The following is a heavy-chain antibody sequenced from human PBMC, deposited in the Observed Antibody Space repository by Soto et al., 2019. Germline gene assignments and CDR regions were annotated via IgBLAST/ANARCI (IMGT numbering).Heavy chain of an antibody. CDR3: ARDEEYSSSSSPDY. CDR1: GYTFTSYG. J-gene: IGHJ4*02. Sequence: AASVKVSCKASGYTFTSYGISWVRQAPGQGLEWMGWISAYNGNTNYAQKLQGRVTMTTDTSTSTAYMELRSLRSDDTAVYYCARDEEYSSSSSPDYWGQGTLVTVSS. D-gene: IGHD6-6*01. V-gene: IGHV1-18*01. CDR2: ISAYNGNT.